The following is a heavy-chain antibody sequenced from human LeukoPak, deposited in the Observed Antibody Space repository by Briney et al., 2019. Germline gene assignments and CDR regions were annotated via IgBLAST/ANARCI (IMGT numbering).Heavy chain of an antibody. CDR2: IYPADSDT. J-gene: IGHJ4*02. Sequence: GESLKISCKGSGYRFINYWIGWVRQMPGKGLEWMGIIYPADSDTRYSPSFQGQVTISADKSISTAYLQWSSLKASDTAMYYCARQNSGDYGDYIDYWGQGTLVTVSS. CDR1: GYRFINYW. D-gene: IGHD4-17*01. V-gene: IGHV5-51*01. CDR3: ARQNSGDYGDYIDY.